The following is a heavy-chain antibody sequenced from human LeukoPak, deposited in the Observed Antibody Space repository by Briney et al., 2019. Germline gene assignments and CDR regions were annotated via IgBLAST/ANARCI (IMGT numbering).Heavy chain of an antibody. CDR2: ITWDGDST. CDR1: GFTFDDYA. CDR3: AKSTSSWSEFEY. J-gene: IGHJ4*02. Sequence: PGRSLRLSCAASGFTFDDYAMHWVRQAPGKGLEWVSLITWDGDSTYYADSVKGRFTISRDNSKNSLYLQMNSLRAEDTAFYYCAKSTSSWSEFEYWGQGTLVTVSS. V-gene: IGHV3-43D*03. D-gene: IGHD6-13*01.